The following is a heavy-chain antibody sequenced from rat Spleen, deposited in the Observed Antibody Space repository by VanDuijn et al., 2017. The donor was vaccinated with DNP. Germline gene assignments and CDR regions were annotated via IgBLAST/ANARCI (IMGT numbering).Heavy chain of an antibody. CDR3: TSNPHIRTAAPFDY. V-gene: IGHV5-31*01. CDR2: IPNTGDST. Sequence: EVQLVESGGGPVQPGRSLKLSCVASGFIFSNYWMTWIRQSPGKGLAWVASIPNTGDSTYYSDSVKCRFSISINNAKSTLYLQVNSLRSEDTATYYCTSNPHIRTAAPFDYWGQGVMVTVSS. J-gene: IGHJ2*01. CDR1: GFIFSNYW. D-gene: IGHD3-8*01.